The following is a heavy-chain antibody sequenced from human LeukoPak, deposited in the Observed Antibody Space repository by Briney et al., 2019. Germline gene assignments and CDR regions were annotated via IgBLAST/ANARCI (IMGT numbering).Heavy chain of an antibody. CDR1: GFAISTYA. CDR3: ARQLGYCAAGTCYFDS. Sequence: GGSLRLSCAASGFAISTYAMAWVRQAPGKGLEWISSLSSGRSPSYSDSLEGGLTMSSDNARNTLYLQMDNLRGEDTAMYYCARQLGYCAAGTCYFDSWGHGTQVTVSS. CDR2: LSSGRSP. D-gene: IGHD2-8*02. V-gene: IGHV3-69-1*01. J-gene: IGHJ4*01.